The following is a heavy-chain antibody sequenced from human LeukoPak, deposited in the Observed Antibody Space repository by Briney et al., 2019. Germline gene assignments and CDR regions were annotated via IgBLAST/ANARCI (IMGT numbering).Heavy chain of an antibody. D-gene: IGHD2-2*03. CDR3: ARDALLAQSSTWIDDY. J-gene: IGHJ4*02. V-gene: IGHV1-46*03. Sequence: GASVKVSCKASGYTFTSYYMHWVRQAPGQGLEWMGIINPSGGSTSYAQKFQSRVTMTRDTSTSTVYMELSSLRSEDTAVYYCARDALLAQSSTWIDDYWGQGTLVTVSS. CDR2: INPSGGST. CDR1: GYTFTSYY.